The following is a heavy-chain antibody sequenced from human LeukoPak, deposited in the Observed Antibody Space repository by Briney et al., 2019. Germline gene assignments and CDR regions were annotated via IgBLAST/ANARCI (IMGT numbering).Heavy chain of an antibody. CDR3: AKDRPTYGSGSPIDF. D-gene: IGHD3-10*01. J-gene: IGHJ4*02. V-gene: IGHV3-23*01. CDR1: GFMFSSFA. Sequence: GGSLRLSCAASGFMFSSFAMNWVRQAPGKGLEWLSAVTGGGGSTYYADSVKGRFTISRDNSRNTLYLQLNSLRAEDTALYFCAKDRPTYGSGSPIDFWGQGALVTVSS. CDR2: VTGGGGST.